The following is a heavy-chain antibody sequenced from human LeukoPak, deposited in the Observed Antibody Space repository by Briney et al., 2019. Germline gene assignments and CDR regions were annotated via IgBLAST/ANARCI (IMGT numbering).Heavy chain of an antibody. Sequence: GGSLRLSCAASGLTFNNYVMNWVRQTPGKGLEWVSSISVSGGYTYYADSVKGRLPISRVNSRNTLYLQMTSLGAEAPAVYYCGKTSSSWSPFDYGGRGTLVTVSS. CDR2: ISVSGGYT. D-gene: IGHD6-13*01. CDR3: GKTSSSWSPFDY. V-gene: IGHV3-23*01. J-gene: IGHJ4*02. CDR1: GLTFNNYV.